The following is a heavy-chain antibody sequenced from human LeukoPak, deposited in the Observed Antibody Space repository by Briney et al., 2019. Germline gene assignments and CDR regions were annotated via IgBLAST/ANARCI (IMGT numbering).Heavy chain of an antibody. V-gene: IGHV4-4*02. Sequence: PSGTLSLTCGVSGGSITNTNYWTWIRQPPGKGLEWIGEVNLQGSTNYNPSLMGRVAITVDTSENHISLQLTSVTAADTAVYYCAREGGPYRPLDYSGQGTLVTVSS. J-gene: IGHJ4*02. CDR2: VNLQGST. CDR3: AREGGPYRPLDY. CDR1: GGSITNTNY.